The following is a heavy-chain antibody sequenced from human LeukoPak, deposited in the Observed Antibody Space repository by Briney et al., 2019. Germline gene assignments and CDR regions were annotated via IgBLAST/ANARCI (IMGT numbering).Heavy chain of an antibody. J-gene: IGHJ4*02. Sequence: ASVKVSCKASRYTFTSYDINWVRQATGQGLEWMGWMNPNSGNTGYAQKFQGRVTMTRNTSISTAYMELSSLRSEDTAVYYCARGNPSSDYFDYWGQGTLVTVSS. CDR3: ARGNPSSDYFDY. D-gene: IGHD6-19*01. CDR1: RYTFTSYD. CDR2: MNPNSGNT. V-gene: IGHV1-8*01.